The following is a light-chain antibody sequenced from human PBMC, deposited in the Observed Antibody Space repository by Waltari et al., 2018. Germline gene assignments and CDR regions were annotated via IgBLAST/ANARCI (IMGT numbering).Light chain of an antibody. Sequence: QSALTQPASVSGSPGQSITISCTRSSSDLGGYSFVSWYQQDPGKAPKLMIYDVSHRPSGVSNRVSGSKSGNTASLTISGLQPEDEADYYCSSYTSIIPPFLFGTGTKVTVL. CDR2: DVS. CDR3: SSYTSIIPPFL. CDR1: SSDLGGYSF. V-gene: IGLV2-14*01. J-gene: IGLJ1*01.